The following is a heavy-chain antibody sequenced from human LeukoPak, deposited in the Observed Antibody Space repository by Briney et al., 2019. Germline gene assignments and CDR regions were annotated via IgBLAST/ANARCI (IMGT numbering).Heavy chain of an antibody. J-gene: IGHJ4*02. CDR2: IYSGGST. V-gene: IGHV3-66*01. D-gene: IGHD4-17*01. CDR3: ARDYGDYFDY. CDR1: GLTVSSNY. Sequence: GGSLRLSCAASGLTVSSNYMSWVRRAPGKGLEWVSVIYSGGSTYYADSVKGRFTISRDNSKNTLYLQMNSLRAEDTAVYYCARDYGDYFDYWGQGTLATVSS.